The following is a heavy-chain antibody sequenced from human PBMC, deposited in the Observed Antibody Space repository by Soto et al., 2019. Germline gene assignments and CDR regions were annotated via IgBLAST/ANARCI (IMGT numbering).Heavy chain of an antibody. CDR1: GGSISSGGYS. CDR2: IYHSGST. D-gene: IGHD6-6*01. J-gene: IGHJ6*02. Sequence: PSETLSLTCAVSGGSISSGGYSWSWIRQPPGKGLEWIGYIYHSGSTYYNPSLKSRVTISVDRSKNQFSLKLSSVTAADTAVYYCARGSIAATLYYYYGMDVWGQGTTVTVSS. CDR3: ARGSIAATLYYYYGMDV. V-gene: IGHV4-30-2*01.